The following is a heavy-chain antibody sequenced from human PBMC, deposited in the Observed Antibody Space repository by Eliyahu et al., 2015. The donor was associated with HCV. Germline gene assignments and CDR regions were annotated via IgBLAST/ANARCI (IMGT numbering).Heavy chain of an antibody. CDR3: TRHVAGAYPFDL. D-gene: IGHD4-17*01. CDR1: GLSISSXNW. Sequence: QVQLLESGPGLVKPSDTLSLTCTVSGLSISSXNWWGWIRQPPGKGLEWIGYIYHTGETYYSSSLQSRVTMSVDMSKNQVSLKLSSVTAVDTAVYYCTRHVAGAYPFDLWGQGTMDHRLF. J-gene: IGHJ3*01. CDR2: IYHTGET. V-gene: IGHV4-28*01.